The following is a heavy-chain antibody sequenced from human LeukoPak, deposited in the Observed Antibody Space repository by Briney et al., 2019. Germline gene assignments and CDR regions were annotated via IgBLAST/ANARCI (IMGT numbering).Heavy chain of an antibody. J-gene: IGHJ4*02. V-gene: IGHV3-23*01. CDR2: ISGSGGST. CDR3: AKEKTYDYYYDNYFDY. Sequence: PGGSLRLSCAASGFTFTTNAMSWVRQAPGKGLEWVSAISGSGGSTYYADSVKGRFTISRDNSKNTLYLQMNSLRAEDTAVYYCAKEKTYDYYYDNYFDYWGQGTLVTVSS. D-gene: IGHD3-22*01. CDR1: GFTFTTNA.